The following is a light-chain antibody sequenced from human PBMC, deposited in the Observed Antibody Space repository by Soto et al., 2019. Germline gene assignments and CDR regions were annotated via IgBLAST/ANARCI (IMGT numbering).Light chain of an antibody. V-gene: IGKV1-39*01. CDR1: QTISGY. CDR3: QQSYSSPHT. CDR2: AVS. J-gene: IGKJ2*01. Sequence: DLQMTQSPTSLSASAGDRVTITCRASQTISGYLNWYHQKPGRAPQLLIYAVSNLLSGVPSRFSGSGSGTEFTLTISSLQPEDFATYYCQQSYSSPHTFGQGTKLEIK.